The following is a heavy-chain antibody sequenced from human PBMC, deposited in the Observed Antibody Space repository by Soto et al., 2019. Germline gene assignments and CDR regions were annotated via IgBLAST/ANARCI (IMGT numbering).Heavy chain of an antibody. J-gene: IGHJ4*02. CDR1: GGSFSGYY. D-gene: IGHD2-8*02. CDR3: ARGIKIDLVANVFLDY. V-gene: IGHV4-34*01. Sequence: SETLSLTCAVYGGSFSGYYWSWIRQPPGKGLEWIGEINHRGSTNDNPSLKSRVTISVDTSKNQFSLKLSSVTAADTAVYYCARGIKIDLVANVFLDYWGPGALVTVSS. CDR2: INHRGST.